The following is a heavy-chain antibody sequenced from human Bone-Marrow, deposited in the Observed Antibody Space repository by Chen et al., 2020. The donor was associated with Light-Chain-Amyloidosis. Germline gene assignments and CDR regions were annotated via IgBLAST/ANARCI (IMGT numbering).Heavy chain of an antibody. CDR2: IYYSGNT. D-gene: IGHD4-17*01. Sequence: QLQLQESGPRLVKSSGTLFLTCTVSGGSITSSSNFWGWLRQAPGKGLEWIGSIYYSGNTYMNSSLKNRVAMSVDTSNNQFSLRLNSVTAADTAVYFCARVVPPNYGANFNSWGQGTLVIVSS. CDR1: GGSITSSSNF. CDR3: ARVVPPNYGANFNS. J-gene: IGHJ4*02. V-gene: IGHV4-39*07.